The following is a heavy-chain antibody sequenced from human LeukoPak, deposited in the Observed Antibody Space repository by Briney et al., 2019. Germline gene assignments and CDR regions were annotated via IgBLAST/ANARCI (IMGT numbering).Heavy chain of an antibody. Sequence: PGGSLRLSCAASGFIFSSYSMNWVRQAPGKGLEWVSYISSSSSTIYYADSVKGRFTISRDNAKNSLYLQMNSLRDEDTAVYYCARDAFSDYGDYYFDYWGQGTLVTVSS. CDR2: ISSSSSTI. D-gene: IGHD4-17*01. J-gene: IGHJ4*02. V-gene: IGHV3-48*02. CDR1: GFIFSSYS. CDR3: ARDAFSDYGDYYFDY.